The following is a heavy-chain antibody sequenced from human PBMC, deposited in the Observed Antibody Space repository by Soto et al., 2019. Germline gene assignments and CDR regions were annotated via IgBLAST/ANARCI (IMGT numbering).Heavy chain of an antibody. CDR3: AKDTLYGGNYYYYYMDV. V-gene: IGHV3-9*01. J-gene: IGHJ6*03. CDR1: GFTFDEYA. CDR2: ISWNSGSV. Sequence: EVHLVESGGGLVQPGGSLRLSCAVSGFTFDEYAMHWVRQAPGKGLEWVSGISWNSGSVGYANSVKGRFTISRDNAKNSLYLQMNSLRAEDTALYYCAKDTLYGGNYYYYYMDVWGIGTAVTVSS. D-gene: IGHD4-17*01.